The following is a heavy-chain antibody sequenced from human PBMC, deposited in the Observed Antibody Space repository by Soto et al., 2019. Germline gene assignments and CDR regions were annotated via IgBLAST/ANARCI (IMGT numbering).Heavy chain of an antibody. CDR3: AKARLYYYGSGSEN. D-gene: IGHD3-10*01. CDR1: GFTFSSYA. V-gene: IGHV3-23*01. CDR2: ISGSGGST. Sequence: EVQLLESGGGLVQPGGSLRLSCAAAGFTFSSYAMSWVRQAPGKGLEWVSAISGSGGSTYYADSVKGRFTISRDNSKNALYLQMTILRAEDRAVYYCAKARLYYYGSGSENWGQGTLVTVSS. J-gene: IGHJ4*02.